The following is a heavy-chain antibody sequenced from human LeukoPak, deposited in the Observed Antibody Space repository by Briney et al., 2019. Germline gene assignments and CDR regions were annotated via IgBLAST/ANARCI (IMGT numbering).Heavy chain of an antibody. CDR3: ARGLGGHSAAFDI. D-gene: IGHD4-23*01. CDR2: IWYDGSKK. V-gene: IGHV3-33*01. J-gene: IGHJ3*02. Sequence: ARSLRLSCAASGFTFRSYGMHWVRQAPGKGPEGVAVIWYDGSKKYYADSVKGRFTISRDNSKNTLYLQMNSLRAEDTAVYYCARGLGGHSAAFDIWGQGTMVTVSS. CDR1: GFTFRSYG.